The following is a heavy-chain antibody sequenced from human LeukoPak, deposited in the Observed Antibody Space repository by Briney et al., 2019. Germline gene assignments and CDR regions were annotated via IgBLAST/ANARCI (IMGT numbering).Heavy chain of an antibody. Sequence: GGSLRLSCAASGSTVSKYGMHWVRQAPGKGLEWVAVIWYDGSNKYYGDSVKGRFIISSETSKNTLYLQMNSLRGEDTAVYYCARSLEKDYHGSGYYMNNYFDPWGQGTLVTVSS. CDR1: GSTVSKYG. V-gene: IGHV3-33*01. CDR2: IWYDGSNK. CDR3: ARSLEKDYHGSGYYMNNYFDP. D-gene: IGHD3-10*01. J-gene: IGHJ5*02.